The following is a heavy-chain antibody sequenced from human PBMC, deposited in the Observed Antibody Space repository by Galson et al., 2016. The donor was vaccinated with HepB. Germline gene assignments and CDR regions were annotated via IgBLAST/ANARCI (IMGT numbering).Heavy chain of an antibody. V-gene: IGHV3-11*06. J-gene: IGHJ4*02. CDR2: ISSTSSYI. CDR3: AGGGRSSALDY. Sequence: SLRLSCAASGFTFSDYYMSWIRQAPGKGLEWVSYISSTSSYINYADSVKGRFTISRDNAKNSLYLQMNSLRAEDTAVYYCAGGGRSSALDYWGQGSLGTVSS. CDR1: GFTFSDYY.